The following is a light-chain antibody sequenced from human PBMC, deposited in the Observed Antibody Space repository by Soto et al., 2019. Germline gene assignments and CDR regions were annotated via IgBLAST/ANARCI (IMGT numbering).Light chain of an antibody. J-gene: IGKJ3*01. CDR1: QSVSSY. CDR3: QQRSNWQLT. CDR2: DAS. V-gene: IGKV3-11*01. Sequence: EIVLTQSPATLSLSPGERATLSCRASQSVSSYLAWYQQKPGQAPRLLIYDASNSATGIPARFSGSGSGTDFTLTIRSLETEDFAVYSWQQRSNWQLTFGPGTKVDIK.